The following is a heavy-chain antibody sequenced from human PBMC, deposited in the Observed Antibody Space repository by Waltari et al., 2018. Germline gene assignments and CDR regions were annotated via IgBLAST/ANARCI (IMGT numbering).Heavy chain of an antibody. J-gene: IGHJ4*02. CDR2: MNPNSGNT. D-gene: IGHD6-6*01. Sequence: QVQLVQSGAEVKKPGASVKVSCKASGYTFTSYDNNWVRQATGQGLEWMGWMNPNSGNTGYAQKFQGRVTITRNTSISTAYMELSSLRSEDTAVYYCARGMGGIAARRRDSGDYWGQGTLVTVSS. V-gene: IGHV1-8*03. CDR1: GYTFTSYD. CDR3: ARGMGGIAARRRDSGDY.